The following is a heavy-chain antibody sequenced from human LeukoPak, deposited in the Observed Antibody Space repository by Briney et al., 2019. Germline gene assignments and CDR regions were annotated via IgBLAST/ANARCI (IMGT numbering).Heavy chain of an antibody. D-gene: IGHD6-6*01. CDR3: AREGSMTARPFVSIDY. V-gene: IGHV4-4*07. CDR2: IHTSGST. J-gene: IGHJ4*02. Sequence: SETLSLTCTVSGGSIRSYYWSWIRQPPGKALEWIGRIHTSGSTDYNPSLESRVSMSVDTSKNQFSLKLRSVTAADTAVYYCAREGSMTARPFVSIDYWGQGTLVTVSS. CDR1: GGSIRSYY.